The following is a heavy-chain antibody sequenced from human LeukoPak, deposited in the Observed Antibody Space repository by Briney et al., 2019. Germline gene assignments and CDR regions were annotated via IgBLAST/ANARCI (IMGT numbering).Heavy chain of an antibody. J-gene: IGHJ4*02. V-gene: IGHV3-33*01. CDR1: GFSFSTYG. D-gene: IGHD6-6*01. CDR2: IWYDGSNK. Sequence: PGGSLRLSCAASGFSFSTYGMHWVRQAPGKGLEWVAVIWYDGSNKYYTDSVRGRFTISRDNSKSTLSLQMNSLRVEDTAVYYCASGSSGSSSRSIAYWGQGTLVTVSS. CDR3: ASGSSGSSSRSIAY.